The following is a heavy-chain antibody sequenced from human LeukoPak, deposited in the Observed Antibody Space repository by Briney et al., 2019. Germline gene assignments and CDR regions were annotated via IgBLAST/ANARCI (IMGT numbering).Heavy chain of an antibody. D-gene: IGHD5-12*01. CDR3: AKDALVATIGGGMDV. Sequence: GGSLRLSCAASGFTFDDYTMHWVRQAPGKGLEWVSLISWDGGSTYYADSVKGRFTISRDNSKNSLYLQMNSLRTEDTALYYCAKDALVATIGGGMDVWGKGTTVTVSS. J-gene: IGHJ6*03. V-gene: IGHV3-43*01. CDR2: ISWDGGST. CDR1: GFTFDDYT.